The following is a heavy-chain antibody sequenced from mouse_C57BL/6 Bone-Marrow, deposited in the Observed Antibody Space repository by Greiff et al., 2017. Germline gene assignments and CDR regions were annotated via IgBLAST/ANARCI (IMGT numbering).Heavy chain of an antibody. D-gene: IGHD2-3*01. V-gene: IGHV7-3*01. CDR1: GFTFTDYY. CDR3: ARSDGYYVSRAY. Sequence: EVQVVESGGGLVQPGGSLSLSCAASGFTFTDYYMSWVRQPPGKALEWLGFIRNKANGYTTEYSASVKGRFTISRDNSQSILYLQMNALRAEDSATYYCARSDGYYVSRAYWGQGTLVTVSA. CDR2: IRNKANGYTT. J-gene: IGHJ3*01.